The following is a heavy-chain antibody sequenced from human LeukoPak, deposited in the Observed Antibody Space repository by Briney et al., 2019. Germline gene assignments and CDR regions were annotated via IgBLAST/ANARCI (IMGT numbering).Heavy chain of an antibody. Sequence: SQTLSLTCDISGDSVSSNSAAWNWIRQSPSRGLEWLGRTFYRSKWYNEYEVSLKSRLTIHADTSKNHFSLQLNSVTPEDTAVYYCARSGGTAIGNYERATFDYWGQGTLVTVSS. CDR2: TFYRSKWYN. CDR1: GDSVSSNSAA. CDR3: ARSGGTAIGNYERATFDY. V-gene: IGHV6-1*01. J-gene: IGHJ4*02. D-gene: IGHD1-7*01.